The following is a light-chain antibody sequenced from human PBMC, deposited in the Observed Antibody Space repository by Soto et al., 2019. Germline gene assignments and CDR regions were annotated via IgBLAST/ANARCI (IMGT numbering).Light chain of an antibody. V-gene: IGKV2-28*01. CDR3: MQALQTPIT. Sequence: DIVMTQSPLSLPVTPGEPASISCKSSQGLLHSNGNHYLDWYLQKPGQSPQLLTYLTSARASGVPDRFSGSGSGTDFTLKISRVEAEDVGVYYCMQALQTPITFGQGTRLEIK. CDR2: LTS. J-gene: IGKJ5*01. CDR1: QGLLHSNGNHY.